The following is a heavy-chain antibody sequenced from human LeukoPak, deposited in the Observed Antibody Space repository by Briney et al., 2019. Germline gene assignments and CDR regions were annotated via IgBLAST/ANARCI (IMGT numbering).Heavy chain of an antibody. CDR2: ISWNSGSI. Sequence: GRSLRLSCAASGFTFDDYAMHWVRQAPGKGLEWVSGISWNSGSIGYADSVKGRFTISRDNARDSLYLQMNSLGAEDTAVYYCAKGHTYVIWGQGTLVTVSS. CDR3: AKGHTYVI. V-gene: IGHV3-9*01. D-gene: IGHD5-18*01. J-gene: IGHJ4*02. CDR1: GFTFDDYA.